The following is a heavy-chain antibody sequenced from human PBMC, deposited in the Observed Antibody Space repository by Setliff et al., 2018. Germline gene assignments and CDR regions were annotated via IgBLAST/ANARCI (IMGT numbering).Heavy chain of an antibody. D-gene: IGHD3-16*01. J-gene: IGHJ4*02. CDR1: GFTFSSYA. V-gene: IGHV3-7*01. CDR3: ARDGGEY. CDR2: IKQDGSEE. Sequence: GGSLRLSCAASGFTFSSYAMSWVRQAPGKGLEWVANIKQDGSEEYYVDSVKGRFTISRDNAKNSLYLQMNSLRAEDTAVYYCARDGGEYWGQGTLVTVSS.